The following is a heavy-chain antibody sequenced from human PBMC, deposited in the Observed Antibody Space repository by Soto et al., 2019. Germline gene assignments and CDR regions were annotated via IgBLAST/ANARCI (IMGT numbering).Heavy chain of an antibody. CDR2: IYYSGST. J-gene: IGHJ6*02. V-gene: IGHV4-31*03. CDR1: GGSISSGGYY. D-gene: IGHD6-13*01. CDR3: ARDPRIAAELRGGWGMDV. Sequence: SETLSLTCTVSGGSISSGGYYWSWIRQHPGKGLEWIGYIYYSGSTYYNPSLKSRVTISVDTSKNQFSLKLSSVTAAVTAVYYCARDPRIAAELRGGWGMDVWGQGTTVTVSS.